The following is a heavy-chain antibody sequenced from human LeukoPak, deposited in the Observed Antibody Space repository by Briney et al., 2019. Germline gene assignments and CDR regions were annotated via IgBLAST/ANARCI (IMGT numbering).Heavy chain of an antibody. D-gene: IGHD3-10*01. V-gene: IGHV3-23*01. Sequence: AGSLRLSCAASGFTFSSYAMSWVRQAAGKGLEWVSAISGSGGSTYYADSVKGRFTISRDNSKNTLYLQMNSLRAEDTAVYYCAKGISVWYGDYVDYWGQGTLVTVSS. J-gene: IGHJ4*02. CDR3: AKGISVWYGDYVDY. CDR2: ISGSGGST. CDR1: GFTFSSYA.